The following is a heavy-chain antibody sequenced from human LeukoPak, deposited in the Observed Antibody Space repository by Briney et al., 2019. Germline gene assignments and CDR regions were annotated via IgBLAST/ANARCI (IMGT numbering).Heavy chain of an antibody. D-gene: IGHD4-11*01. J-gene: IGHJ4*02. CDR2: ISSSSSYI. V-gene: IGHV3-21*01. Sequence: GGSLRLSCAASGFTFSSYSMNWVRQAPGKGLEWVSSISSSSSYIYYADSVKGRFTISRDNAKNSLYLQMNSLRVEDTAVFYCAKAGYSNFLEYWGQGTLVTVSS. CDR1: GFTFSSYS. CDR3: AKAGYSNFLEY.